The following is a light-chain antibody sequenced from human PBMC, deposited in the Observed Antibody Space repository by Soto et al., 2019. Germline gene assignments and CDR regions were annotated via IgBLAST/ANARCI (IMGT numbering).Light chain of an antibody. CDR2: DAS. CDR1: QSISRT. V-gene: IGKV3D-15*01. CDR3: HQHKNWTIR. J-gene: IGKJ1*01. Sequence: QSPYTVPESTRERATLSCRARQSISRTLAWYQQKSGQPPRLLIYDASTRATGFPARFSGSGSGTEFNLTITIRKFEAFAVYNCHQHKNWTIRFGQGTKVDIK.